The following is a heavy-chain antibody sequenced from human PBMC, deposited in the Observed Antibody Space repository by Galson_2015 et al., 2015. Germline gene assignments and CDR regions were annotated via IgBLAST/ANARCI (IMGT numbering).Heavy chain of an antibody. D-gene: IGHD3-3*01. Sequence: LRLSCAASGFMFSDHYVDWVRQAPGKGLEGVGRTRSKANSYTTEYAASVKGRFTISRDDSKNSLYLQMNSLKIEDTAVYYCTRANLWSGYYYAFDIWGQGTMVTVSS. V-gene: IGHV3-72*01. CDR1: GFMFSDHY. CDR2: TRSKANSYTT. J-gene: IGHJ3*02. CDR3: TRANLWSGYYYAFDI.